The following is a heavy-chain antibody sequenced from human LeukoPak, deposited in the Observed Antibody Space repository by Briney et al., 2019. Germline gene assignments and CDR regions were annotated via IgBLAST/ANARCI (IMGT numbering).Heavy chain of an antibody. CDR3: AKKWRQPVPPYLDY. D-gene: IGHD5-12*01. CDR2: ISGSGGKT. V-gene: IGHV3-23*01. Sequence: PGGSLRLSYAASGFTFSSHAMSWVRQAPGKGLEWVSTISGSGGKTYYADSVKGRFTISRDSSKNTLHLQMNSLRADDTAVYYCAKKWRQPVPPYLDYWGQGTRVTVSS. CDR1: GFTFSSHA. J-gene: IGHJ4*02.